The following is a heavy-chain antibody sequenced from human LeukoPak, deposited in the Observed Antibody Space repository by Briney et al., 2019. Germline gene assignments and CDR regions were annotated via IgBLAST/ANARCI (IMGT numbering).Heavy chain of an antibody. V-gene: IGHV3-7*05. D-gene: IGHD6-6*01. J-gene: IGHJ6*02. CDR2: IKQDGSEE. CDR1: GFTFSSYW. Sequence: GGSLRLSCAASGFTFSSYWMSWVRQAPGKGLEWVANIKQDGSEEVYVDSVKGRFTISRDTAKNSLFLQMNTLRAEDTAVYYCARDPYSSTWSYGMDVWGQGTTVTVSS. CDR3: ARDPYSSTWSYGMDV.